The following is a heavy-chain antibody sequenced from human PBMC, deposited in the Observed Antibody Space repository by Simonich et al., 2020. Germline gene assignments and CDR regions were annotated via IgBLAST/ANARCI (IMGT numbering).Heavy chain of an antibody. D-gene: IGHD1-1*01. CDR2: INHSGST. CDR1: GGSFSGYY. V-gene: IGHV4-34*01. CDR3: ARGKGWKNAFDI. Sequence: QVQLQQWGAGLLKPSETLSLPCAVYGGSFSGYYWGWIRQPPGKGLEWVGEINHSGSTNYHPALKSRVTISVDTSKNQFSLKLSSVTAADTAVYYCARGKGWKNAFDIWGQGTMVTVSS. J-gene: IGHJ3*02.